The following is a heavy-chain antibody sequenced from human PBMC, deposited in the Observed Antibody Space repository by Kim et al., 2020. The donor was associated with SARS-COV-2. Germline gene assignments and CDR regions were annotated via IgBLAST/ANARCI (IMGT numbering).Heavy chain of an antibody. J-gene: IGHJ6*03. V-gene: IGHV3-30*02. D-gene: IGHD4-17*01. Sequence: SVKGRFTISRDNSKNTLYLQMNSLRAEDTAVYYCAKDGYGDYAGYYYMDVWGKGTTVTVSS. CDR3: AKDGYGDYAGYYYMDV.